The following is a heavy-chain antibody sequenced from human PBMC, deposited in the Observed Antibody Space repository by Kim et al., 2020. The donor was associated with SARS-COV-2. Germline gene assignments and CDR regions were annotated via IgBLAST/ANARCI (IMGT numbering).Heavy chain of an antibody. V-gene: IGHV4-34*01. D-gene: IGHD3-10*01. CDR1: GGSFSGYY. CDR2: INHSGST. Sequence: SETLSLTCAVYGGSFSGYYWSWIRQPPGKGLEWIGEINHSGSTNYNPSLKSRVTISVDTSKNQFSLKLSSVTAADTAVYYCARGLGPLWFGELFTSDAFDIWGQETMVTVSS. CDR3: ARGLGPLWFGELFTSDAFDI. J-gene: IGHJ3*02.